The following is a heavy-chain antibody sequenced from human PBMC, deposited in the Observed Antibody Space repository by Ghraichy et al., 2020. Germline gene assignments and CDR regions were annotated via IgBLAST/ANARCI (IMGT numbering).Heavy chain of an antibody. Sequence: SETLSLTCTVSGGSISSYYWSWIRQPPGKGLEWIGYIYYSGSTNYNPSLKSRVTISVDTSKNQFSLKLSSVTAADTAVYYCARDRIAAAGLTRSYYYYYGMDVWGQGTTVTVSS. V-gene: IGHV4-59*01. CDR1: GGSISSYY. J-gene: IGHJ6*02. CDR2: IYYSGST. CDR3: ARDRIAAAGLTRSYYYYYGMDV. D-gene: IGHD6-13*01.